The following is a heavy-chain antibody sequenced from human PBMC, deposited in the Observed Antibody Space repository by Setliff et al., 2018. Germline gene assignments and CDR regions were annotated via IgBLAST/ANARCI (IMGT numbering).Heavy chain of an antibody. CDR1: GFTFSSYA. D-gene: IGHD2-15*01. J-gene: IGHJ4*02. Sequence: GGSLRLSCAASGFTFSSYAMHWVRQAPGKGLEWVAVISYDGSNKYYADSVKGRFTISRDNSKNTLSLQMNSLRAEDTAVYYCVKDRYCSDASCSPDYFDYWGQGTLVT. V-gene: IGHV3-30-3*01. CDR3: VKDRYCSDASCSPDYFDY. CDR2: ISYDGSNK.